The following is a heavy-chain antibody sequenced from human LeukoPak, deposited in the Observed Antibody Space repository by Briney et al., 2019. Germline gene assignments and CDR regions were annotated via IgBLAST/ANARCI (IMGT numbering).Heavy chain of an antibody. CDR2: FNWNGGST. Sequence: GGPLGFPCAPSGLTFVVYALGGFRQAQGKGLDGFSGFNWNGGSTGYADSVKGRFTISRDNAKNSLYLQMNSLRAEDTALYYCARLDYYGSGSYYNGYYYYMDVWGKGTTVTVSS. CDR1: GLTFVVYA. D-gene: IGHD3-10*01. CDR3: ARLDYYGSGSYYNGYYYYMDV. V-gene: IGHV3-20*04. J-gene: IGHJ6*03.